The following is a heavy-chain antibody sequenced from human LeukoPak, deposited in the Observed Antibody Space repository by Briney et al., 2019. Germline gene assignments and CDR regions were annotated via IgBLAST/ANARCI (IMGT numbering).Heavy chain of an antibody. Sequence: SETLSLTCTVSGGSISSGGYYWSWIRQPAGKGLEWIGRIYTSGSTNYNPSLKSRVSISVDTSKNQFSLKLSSVTAADTAVYQCARVILYYESSGLGAFDIWGQGTMVNVSS. CDR3: ARVILYYESSGLGAFDI. CDR1: GGSISSGGYY. CDR2: IYTSGST. D-gene: IGHD3-22*01. J-gene: IGHJ3*02. V-gene: IGHV4-61*02.